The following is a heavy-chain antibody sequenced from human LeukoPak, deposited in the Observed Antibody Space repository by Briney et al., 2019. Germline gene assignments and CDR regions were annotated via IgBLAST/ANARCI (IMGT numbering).Heavy chain of an antibody. D-gene: IGHD6-13*01. CDR3: AKVAASDVWSSCDS. CDR2: ISSSRSYI. CDR1: GFTFSSYS. V-gene: IGHV3-21*04. Sequence: GGSLRLSCAASGFTFSSYSMNWVRQAPGKGLEWVSSISSSRSYIYYADSVKGRFTISRDNSKNALYLQMPSLKAEDTAVYYCAKVAASDVWSSCDSWGQGTLVTVSS. J-gene: IGHJ5*01.